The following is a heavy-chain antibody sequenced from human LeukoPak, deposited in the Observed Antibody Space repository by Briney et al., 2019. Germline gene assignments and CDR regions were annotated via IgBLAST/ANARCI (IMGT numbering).Heavy chain of an antibody. D-gene: IGHD6-13*01. J-gene: IGHJ4*02. CDR3: ASAPTIAAAGTGFDY. CDR1: GGSISSYY. V-gene: IGHV4-59*01. CDR2: IYDSGST. Sequence: SETLSLTCTVSGGSISSYYWSWIRQPPGKGLEWIGYIYDSGSTNYNPSLKSRVTISVDTSKNQFSLKLSSVTAADTAVYYCASAPTIAAAGTGFDYWGQGTLVTVSS.